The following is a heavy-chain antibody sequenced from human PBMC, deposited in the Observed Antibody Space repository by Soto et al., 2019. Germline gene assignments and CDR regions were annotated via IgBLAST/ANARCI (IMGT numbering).Heavy chain of an antibody. CDR3: ARESYYGSGATVVAY. J-gene: IGHJ4*02. Sequence: QVQLQESGPGLVKPAETLSLSCTVSGGSINNYYWSWIRQPPGKGLEWIGYIYYSGTTSYNPSLNSRVTMSVDRSKNQLSLKVNSVTAADTAVYYCARESYYGSGATVVAYWGQGTLVTVSS. CDR2: IYYSGTT. D-gene: IGHD3-10*01. V-gene: IGHV4-59*01. CDR1: GGSINNYY.